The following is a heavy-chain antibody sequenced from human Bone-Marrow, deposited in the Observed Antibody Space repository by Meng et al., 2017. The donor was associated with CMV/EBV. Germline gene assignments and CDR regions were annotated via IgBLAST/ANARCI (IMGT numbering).Heavy chain of an antibody. Sequence: SETLSLTCTVSGGSISSYYWSWIRQPPGKGLEWIGHIYYSGSTNYNPSLKSRVTISVDTSKNQFSLKLSSVTAADTAVYYCARERIPAALNAFDIWGQGTMVTVSS. J-gene: IGHJ3*02. D-gene: IGHD2-2*01. V-gene: IGHV4-59*12. CDR1: GGSISSYY. CDR2: IYYSGST. CDR3: ARERIPAALNAFDI.